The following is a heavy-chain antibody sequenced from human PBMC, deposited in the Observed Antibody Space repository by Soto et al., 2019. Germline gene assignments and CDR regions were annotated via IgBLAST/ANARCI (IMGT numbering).Heavy chain of an antibody. CDR2: IYYSGST. Sequence: SETLSLTCTVSGGSVSSGSYYWSWIRQPPGKGLEWIGYIYYSGSTNYNPSLKSRVTISVDTSKNQFSLKLSSVTAADTAVYYCARGRSSGWSFGDFDYWGQGTLVTVSS. CDR3: ARGRSSGWSFGDFDY. D-gene: IGHD6-19*01. V-gene: IGHV4-61*01. CDR1: GGSVSSGSYY. J-gene: IGHJ4*02.